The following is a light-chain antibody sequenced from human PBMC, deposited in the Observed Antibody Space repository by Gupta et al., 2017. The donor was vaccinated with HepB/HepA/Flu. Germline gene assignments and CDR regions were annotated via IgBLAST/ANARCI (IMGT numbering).Light chain of an antibody. J-gene: IGLJ3*02. Sequence: SYVLTQPPSVSVAPGQTASITCGGNNIRTKSVHWYQQKPGQAPVLVVYDDSDRHSGIPERFSGSNSGNTATLTISRVEAGDEADYYCQVWDSTSDLWVFGGGIKLTVL. CDR3: QVWDSTSDLWV. CDR2: DDS. CDR1: NIRTKS. V-gene: IGLV3-21*02.